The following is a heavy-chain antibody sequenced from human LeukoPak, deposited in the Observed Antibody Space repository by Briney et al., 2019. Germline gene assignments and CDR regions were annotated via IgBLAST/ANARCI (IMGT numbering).Heavy chain of an antibody. CDR1: GGSFSGYY. D-gene: IGHD2-2*01. J-gene: IGHJ3*02. V-gene: IGHV4-34*01. CDR3: ARGGPAANPQTIAQWLLPTGDAFDI. CDR2: INHSGST. Sequence: SETLSLTCAVYGGSFSGYYWSWIRQPPGKGLEWIGEINHSGSTNYNPSLKSRVTISVDTSKNQFSLKLSSVTAADTAVYYCARGGPAANPQTIAQWLLPTGDAFDIWGQGTMVTVSS.